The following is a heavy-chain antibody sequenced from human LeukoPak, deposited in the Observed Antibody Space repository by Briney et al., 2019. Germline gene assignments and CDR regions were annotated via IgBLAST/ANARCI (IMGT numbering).Heavy chain of an antibody. CDR1: GEPFNGYY. V-gene: IGHV4-34*01. CDR3: ARSLDP. J-gene: IGHJ5*02. Sequence: SETLSLTCAVYGEPFNGYYWNWIRQSPGKGLEWIGSIYHSGSTYYNPSLKSRVTISMDTSKNQFSLKLTSVTSADTAVYYCARSLDPWGQGTLVTVSS. CDR2: IYHSGST.